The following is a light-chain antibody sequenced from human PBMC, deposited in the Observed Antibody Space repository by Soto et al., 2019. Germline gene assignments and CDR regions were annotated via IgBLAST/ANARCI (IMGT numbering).Light chain of an antibody. CDR2: GAS. CDR3: PQYDSSPRT. V-gene: IGKV3-20*01. J-gene: IGKJ1*01. Sequence: EIVLTQSPGTLSLSTGERATLSCRASQSVASSNLAWYQQKPGQSPRVLIYGASSRAKGIPDRFSGSGSGTDFALTISRLEPEDFAVYYCPQYDSSPRTFGQGTRVEIK. CDR1: QSVASSN.